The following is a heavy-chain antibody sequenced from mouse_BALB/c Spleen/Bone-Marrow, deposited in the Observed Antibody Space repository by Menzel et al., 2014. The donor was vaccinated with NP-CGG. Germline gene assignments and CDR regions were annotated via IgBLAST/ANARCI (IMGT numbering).Heavy chain of an antibody. D-gene: IGHD2-14*01. CDR3: ARDVPLYDVGYFDY. Sequence: EVQEVESGGGLVQPGGSRKLSCAASGFTFSSFGMHWVRQAPEKGLEWVAYISSGSSTIYYADTVKGRFTISRDNPKNTLFLQMTSLRSEDTAMYYCARDVPLYDVGYFDYWGQGTTPTVSS. CDR2: ISSGSSTI. CDR1: GFTFSSFG. J-gene: IGHJ2*01. V-gene: IGHV5-17*02.